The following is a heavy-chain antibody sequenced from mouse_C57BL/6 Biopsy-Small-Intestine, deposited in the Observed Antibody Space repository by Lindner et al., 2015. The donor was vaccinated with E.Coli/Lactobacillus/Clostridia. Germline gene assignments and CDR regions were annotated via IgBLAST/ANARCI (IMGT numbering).Heavy chain of an antibody. D-gene: IGHD2-5*01. J-gene: IGHJ1*03. CDR1: GFTFSDYG. CDR2: ISNLAYSI. Sequence: VQLQESGGGLVQPGGSLKLSCAASGFTFSDYGMAWVRQAPRKGPEWVAFISNLAYSIYYADTVTGRFTISRENAKNTLYLEMSSLRSEDTAMYYCARRYYSNLYWYFDVWGTGTTVTVSS. CDR3: ARRYYSNLYWYFDV. V-gene: IGHV5-15*01.